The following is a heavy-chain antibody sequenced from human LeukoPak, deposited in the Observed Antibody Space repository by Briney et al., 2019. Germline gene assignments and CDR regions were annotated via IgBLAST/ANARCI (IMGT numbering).Heavy chain of an antibody. J-gene: IGHJ4*02. V-gene: IGHV1-18*01. CDR1: GYTFRSYG. D-gene: IGHD1-26*01. CDR2: ISPYNGNT. CDR3: ARDGAYFDY. Sequence: ASVTVSFTASGYTFRSYGFSWVRQAPGQGLEWMGWISPYNGNTNYAQRFQGRVTMTTDTPTSTAYMELRSLRFDDTAVYYCARDGAYFDYWGRGTLVTVSS.